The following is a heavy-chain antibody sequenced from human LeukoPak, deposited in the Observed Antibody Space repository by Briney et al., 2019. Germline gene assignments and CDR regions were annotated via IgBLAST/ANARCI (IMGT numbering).Heavy chain of an antibody. CDR1: GFTFSTSW. CDR3: AREYSSGWYYPGGFDY. D-gene: IGHD6-19*01. J-gene: IGHJ4*02. CDR2: IHSDGIST. V-gene: IGHV3-74*01. Sequence: GGSLRLSCAASGFTFSTSWMHWVRQAPGKGLVWVSRIHSDGISTIYADSVKGRFTISRDNAKNTLYLQMNSLRAEDTAVYYCAREYSSGWYYPGGFDYWGLGTLVTVSS.